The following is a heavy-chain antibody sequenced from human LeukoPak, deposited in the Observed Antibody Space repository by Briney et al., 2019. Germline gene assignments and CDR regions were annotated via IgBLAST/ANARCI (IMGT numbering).Heavy chain of an antibody. CDR3: ARAPWAYGNYVHAFDI. CDR1: GGSISSDSYY. CDR2: IYTSERT. V-gene: IGHV4-61*02. J-gene: IGHJ3*02. D-gene: IGHD4-11*01. Sequence: PSETLSLTCTVSGGSISSDSYYWSWIRQPAGKGLEWIGRIYTSERTNYNPSLKSRVTISVDTSKNHFSLKLTSVTAADTAVYYCARAPWAYGNYVHAFDIWGHGTMVTVSS.